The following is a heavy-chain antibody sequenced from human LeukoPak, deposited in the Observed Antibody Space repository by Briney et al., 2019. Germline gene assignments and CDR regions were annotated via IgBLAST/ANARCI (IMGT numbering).Heavy chain of an antibody. J-gene: IGHJ4*02. D-gene: IGHD3-10*01. CDR1: GYTLTAYD. CDR3: ARRIRGAPTDY. Sequence: ASVKVSCKASGYTLTAYDLNWVRQATGQGLEWMGWMNPNSGNTSYAQKFQGSVTMTRNISITTAYMELSNLTSEDTAVYYCARRIRGAPTDYWGQGTLVTVSS. CDR2: MNPNSGNT. V-gene: IGHV1-8*01.